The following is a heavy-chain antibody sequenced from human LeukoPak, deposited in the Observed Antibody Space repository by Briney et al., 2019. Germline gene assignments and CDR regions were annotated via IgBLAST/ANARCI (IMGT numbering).Heavy chain of an antibody. CDR3: ARTATIAAADTFDY. J-gene: IGHJ4*02. Sequence: PSETLSLTCTVSGGSISSGSYYWSWIRQPAGKGLECIGRIYTSGSTNYNPSLKSRVTISVDTSKNQFSLKLSSVTAADTAVYYCARTATIAAADTFDYWGQGTLVTVSS. CDR1: GGSISSGSYY. V-gene: IGHV4-61*02. CDR2: IYTSGST. D-gene: IGHD6-13*01.